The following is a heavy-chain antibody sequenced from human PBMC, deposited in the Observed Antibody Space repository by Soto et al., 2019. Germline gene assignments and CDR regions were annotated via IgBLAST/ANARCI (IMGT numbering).Heavy chain of an antibody. CDR1: GYTFTSYA. Sequence: QVQLVQSGAEVKKPGASVKVSCKASGYTFTSYAMHWVRQAPGQRLEWMGWINAGNGNTKYSQKFQGRVTITRETFASKAFKGLNPLGSEDTAVYYCAGGGLALMDVWGQGTTVTVSS. J-gene: IGHJ6*02. CDR3: AGGGLALMDV. V-gene: IGHV1-3*01. D-gene: IGHD3-16*01. CDR2: INAGNGNT.